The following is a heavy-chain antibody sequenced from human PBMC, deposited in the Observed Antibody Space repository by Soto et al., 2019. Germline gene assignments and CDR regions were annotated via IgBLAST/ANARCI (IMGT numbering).Heavy chain of an antibody. J-gene: IGHJ4*02. V-gene: IGHV3-64*02. CDR2: ISSNGGST. Sequence: PGGSLRLSCSASGFTFSSYAMHWVRQAPGKGLEYVSAISSNGGSTYYADSVKGRFTISRDNSKNTLYLQMGSLRAEDMAVYFCARVAGWSWNYFNYWGQGTLVTVSS. CDR3: ARVAGWSWNYFNY. CDR1: GFTFSSYA. D-gene: IGHD1-26*01.